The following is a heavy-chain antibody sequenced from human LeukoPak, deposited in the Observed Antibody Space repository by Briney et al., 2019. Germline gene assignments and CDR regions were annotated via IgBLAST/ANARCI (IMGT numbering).Heavy chain of an antibody. V-gene: IGHV3-7*01. CDR2: TNQDGSEK. Sequence: PGGSLRLSCAASGFTFSSYWSWVRQAPGKGLEWVANTNQDGSEKYYVDSVKGRFTISRDNAKNSLYLQMNSLSVEDTAIYYCARRGSGSAFDVWGQGTMVTVSS. CDR1: GFTFSSYW. CDR3: ARRGSGSAFDV. D-gene: IGHD6-25*01. J-gene: IGHJ3*01.